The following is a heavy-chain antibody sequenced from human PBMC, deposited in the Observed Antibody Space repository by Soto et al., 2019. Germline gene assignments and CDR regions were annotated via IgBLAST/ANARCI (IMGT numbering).Heavy chain of an antibody. V-gene: IGHV2-5*02. CDR1: GSSLSTSGVG. J-gene: IGHJ5*02. D-gene: IGHD6-25*01. Sequence: SGPTLVNPTQTLTLTRSFRGSSLSTSGVGVGWIRQPPGKALEWLAIIYWDDSTHYFPSLNSRLTITKDTTKNPVVLIMTDMVPVDTATYYCVHRGRSSGFGTVNWFDPWGQGTLVTVSS. CDR3: VHRGRSSGFGTVNWFDP. CDR2: IYWDDST.